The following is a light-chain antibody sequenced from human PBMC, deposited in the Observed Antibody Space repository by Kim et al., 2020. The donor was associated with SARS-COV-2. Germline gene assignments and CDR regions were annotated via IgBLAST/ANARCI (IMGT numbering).Light chain of an antibody. J-gene: IGKJ1*01. Sequence: EIVMTQSPATLSVSPGERATLSCSASQSVSSNLAWYQQKPGQAPRLLIYGASTRATGIPARFSGSGSGTEFTLTISSLQSEDFAVYYCQQYYNWPPWTFGQGTKVDIK. CDR3: QQYYNWPPWT. CDR1: QSVSSN. V-gene: IGKV3-15*01. CDR2: GAS.